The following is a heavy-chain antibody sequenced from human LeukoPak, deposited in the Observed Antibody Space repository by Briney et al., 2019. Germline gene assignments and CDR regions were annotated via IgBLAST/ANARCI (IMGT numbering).Heavy chain of an antibody. CDR2: IIPIFGTA. V-gene: IGHV1-69*06. CDR3: AKGLVAGTKLFNDY. J-gene: IGHJ4*02. D-gene: IGHD6-19*01. CDR1: GGTFSSYA. Sequence: SVKVSCKASGGTFSSYAISWVRQAPGQGLEWMGGIIPIFGTANYAQKFQGRVTITADKSTSTAYMELSSLRSEDTAVYYCAKGLVAGTKLFNDYWGQGTLVTVSS.